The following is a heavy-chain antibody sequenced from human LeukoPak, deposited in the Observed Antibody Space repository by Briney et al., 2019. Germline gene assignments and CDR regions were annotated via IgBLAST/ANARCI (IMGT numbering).Heavy chain of an antibody. V-gene: IGHV3-23*01. CDR3: ARGALLPDF. Sequence: GGSLRLSCAASGFTFSSYAMTWVRKAPGKGLAWVSSISKSDGSTYYADSVKGRFTISRDNSKNTLYLHMDSLRVEDTAIYYCARGALLPDFRGQGTLVTVSS. CDR2: ISKSDGST. CDR1: GFTFSSYA. J-gene: IGHJ4*02.